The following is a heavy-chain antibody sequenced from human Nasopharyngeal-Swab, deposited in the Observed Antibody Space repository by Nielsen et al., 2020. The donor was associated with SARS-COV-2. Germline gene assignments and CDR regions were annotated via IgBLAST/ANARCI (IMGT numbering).Heavy chain of an antibody. Sequence: GGSLRLSCAVSGLTSSTFAMHWVRQPPGKGLEWVAVISYDGSNKNYADSVKGRFTITRDNSKNTLYLQMNSLRAEDTAVDYCARVGLRVLEWLYNYYLDDWGQGTLVTVSS. CDR1: GLTSSTFA. CDR3: ARVGLRVLEWLYNYYLDD. D-gene: IGHD3-3*01. J-gene: IGHJ4*02. V-gene: IGHV3-30-3*01. CDR2: ISYDGSNK.